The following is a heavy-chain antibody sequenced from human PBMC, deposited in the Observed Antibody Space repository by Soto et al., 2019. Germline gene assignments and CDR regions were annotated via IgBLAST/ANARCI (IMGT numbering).Heavy chain of an antibody. CDR3: ATLGHPDIVVVPVAIDRNAFDI. CDR2: FDPEDGET. Sequence: GASVKVSCKVSGYTLTELSMHWVRQAPGKGLEWMGGFDPEDGETIYAQKFQGRVTMTEDTSTDTAYMELSSLRSEDTAVYYCATLGHPDIVVVPVAIDRNAFDIWGQGTMVTVSS. CDR1: GYTLTELS. V-gene: IGHV1-24*01. J-gene: IGHJ3*02. D-gene: IGHD2-2*01.